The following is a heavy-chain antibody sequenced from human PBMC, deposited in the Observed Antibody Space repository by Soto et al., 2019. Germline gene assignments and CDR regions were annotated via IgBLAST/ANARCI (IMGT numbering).Heavy chain of an antibody. CDR3: ASEGHWPISSDY. V-gene: IGHV4-4*02. CDR1: GDSISSSHG. CDR2: VYHDGST. Sequence: SETRSLTCTVSGDSISSSHGGSWVRQSPGRGLEWIGEVYHDGSTNYTPSLQSRVTLSVNTSKNQFSLTLTSVTAEDSAVYYCASEGHWPISSDYWGQGTLVTVSS. D-gene: IGHD1-1*01. J-gene: IGHJ4*02.